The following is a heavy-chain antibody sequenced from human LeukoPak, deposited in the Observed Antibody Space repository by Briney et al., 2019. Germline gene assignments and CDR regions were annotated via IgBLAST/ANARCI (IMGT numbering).Heavy chain of an antibody. CDR3: ARGSTAPIVRPRDAFHM. CDR1: GFTFSTYW. J-gene: IGHJ3*02. V-gene: IGHV3-74*01. CDR2: INTHGGTT. Sequence: GGSLRLSCAASGFTFSTYWMRWGRHPPGKGLVWVIHINTHGGTTTYADSVRGRFTISRDNAKNTLYLHMNSLRAEATAVYYCARGSTAPIVRPRDAFHMWGQGTMVTVSS. D-gene: IGHD1-26*01.